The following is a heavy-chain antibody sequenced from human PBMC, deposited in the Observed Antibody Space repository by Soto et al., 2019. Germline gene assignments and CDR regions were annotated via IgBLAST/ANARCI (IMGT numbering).Heavy chain of an antibody. J-gene: IGHJ6*02. CDR2: ILPLSGTT. D-gene: IGHD3-16*02. Sequence: QLQLVQSGAEVKKPGSSVKVSCKASGGTFSAYAISWVRQAPGQGLEWMGGILPLSGTTNYTRRFQGRVTVSADKSTSTAYMEVRSRRSEETAVYYCARANPTKYYDYVWGDYRRGGMDVWGQGTTVTVSS. V-gene: IGHV1-69*06. CDR3: ARANPTKYYDYVWGDYRRGGMDV. CDR1: GGTFSAYA.